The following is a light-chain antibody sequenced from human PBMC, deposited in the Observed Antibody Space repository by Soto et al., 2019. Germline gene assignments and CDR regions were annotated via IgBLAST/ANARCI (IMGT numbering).Light chain of an antibody. J-gene: IGKJ2*01. CDR2: AAS. CDR1: QTISSY. V-gene: IGKV1-39*01. CDR3: QQSHSIPYT. Sequence: DIQMTQSPSSLSASVGDRVTITCRASQTISSYLNWYQQKPGKAPKRLIYAASSLQRGVPSRFSGSGAGTDFTLTISSLQPEDFATYYCQQSHSIPYTFGQGTELEIK.